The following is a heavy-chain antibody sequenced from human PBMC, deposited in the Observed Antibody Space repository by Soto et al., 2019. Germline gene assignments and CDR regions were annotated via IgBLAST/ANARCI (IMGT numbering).Heavy chain of an antibody. CDR2: MNPNSGNT. V-gene: IGHV1-8*02. CDR3: TRAYGAETFDF. D-gene: IGHD3-10*01. CDR1: GYTFTSYG. J-gene: IGHJ5*01. Sequence: VKVSCKASGYTFTSYGISWVRQAPGQGLEWMGWMNPNSGNTGYAQNFRGRVTMTQNTAIGTAYMELSSLRSDDTATYYCTRAYGAETFDFWGQGTRVTVSS.